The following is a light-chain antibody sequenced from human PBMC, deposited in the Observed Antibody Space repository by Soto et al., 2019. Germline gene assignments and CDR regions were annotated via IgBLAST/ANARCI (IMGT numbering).Light chain of an antibody. CDR1: NNDIGTSDL. V-gene: IGLV2-23*01. CDR3: CSYSGSGTYV. J-gene: IGLJ1*01. Sequence: SVLTQPASVSGSPGQSITVSCTDTNNDIGTSDLVSWYQQHPGKGPKLIIYDANKRPSGVSNRLSGSASGNTASLTISGLQAEDEADYFCCSYSGSGTYVFGTGTKVTVL. CDR2: DAN.